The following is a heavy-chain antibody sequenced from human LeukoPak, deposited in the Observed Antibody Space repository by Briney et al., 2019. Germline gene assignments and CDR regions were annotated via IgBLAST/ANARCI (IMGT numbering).Heavy chain of an antibody. D-gene: IGHD5-18*01. CDR3: TTDGYSYDY. Sequence: PGGSLRLSCAASGFIFSSYSMNWVRQAPGKGLEWVGRIRSKTDGGTTDYVAPVKGRFTISRDDSTNTLYLQMNSLKMEDTAVYYCTTDGYSYDYWGQGILVTVSS. J-gene: IGHJ4*02. CDR1: GFIFSSYS. CDR2: IRSKTDGGTT. V-gene: IGHV3-15*01.